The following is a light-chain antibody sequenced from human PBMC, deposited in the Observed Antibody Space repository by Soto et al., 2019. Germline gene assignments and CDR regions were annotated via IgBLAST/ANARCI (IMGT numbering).Light chain of an antibody. CDR2: GAS. V-gene: IGKV3-20*01. Sequence: EIVLTQSPGTLSLSVGESVTLSCRASQSVNSDSLAWYQQKPGQSPRLLIYGASNRATGIPDRFSGSGSETDFTLSISRVEPEDFTVYYCQQYGTSPPVTFGQGTRLEIK. CDR3: QQYGTSPPVT. J-gene: IGKJ5*01. CDR1: QSVNSDS.